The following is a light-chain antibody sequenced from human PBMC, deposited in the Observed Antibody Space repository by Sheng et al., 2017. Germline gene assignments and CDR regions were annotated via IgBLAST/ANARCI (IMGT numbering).Light chain of an antibody. Sequence: DIQMTQSPSSLSASVGDRVTITCQASQDISNFLNWYQHKPGKAPDLLIYDASNLQTGVPSRFSGSGSGTDFAFTISSLQPEDFATYFCQQSHNTPITFGPGTTVAVK. CDR1: QDISNF. CDR3: QQSHNTPIT. V-gene: IGKV1-33*01. CDR2: DAS. J-gene: IGKJ3*01.